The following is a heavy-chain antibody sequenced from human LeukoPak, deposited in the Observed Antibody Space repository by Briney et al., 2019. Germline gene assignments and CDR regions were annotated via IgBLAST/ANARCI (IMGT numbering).Heavy chain of an antibody. CDR3: AGNVGLSDKYFQH. D-gene: IGHD3-16*02. Sequence: SVKVSCKASGGTFSSYAISWVRQAPGQGLEWMGGIIPIFGTANYAQKFQGRVTITTDESTSTAYMELSGLRSEDTAVYYCAGNVGLSDKYFQHWGQGTLVTVSS. CDR1: GGTFSSYA. J-gene: IGHJ1*01. V-gene: IGHV1-69*05. CDR2: IIPIFGTA.